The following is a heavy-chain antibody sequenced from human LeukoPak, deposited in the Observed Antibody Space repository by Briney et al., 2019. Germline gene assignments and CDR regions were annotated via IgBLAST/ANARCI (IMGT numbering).Heavy chain of an antibody. Sequence: GGSLRLSCTASGFTFSTYSMNWVRQAPGRGLEWVSYISGSSSSSDGGAIQYADSVKGRFTISRDNSKNTLYLQMNSLRAEDTAVYYCAREPPGGGFDYWGQGTLVTVSS. CDR1: GFTFSTYS. J-gene: IGHJ4*02. CDR2: ISGSSSSSDGGAI. D-gene: IGHD3-16*01. V-gene: IGHV3-48*01. CDR3: AREPPGGGFDY.